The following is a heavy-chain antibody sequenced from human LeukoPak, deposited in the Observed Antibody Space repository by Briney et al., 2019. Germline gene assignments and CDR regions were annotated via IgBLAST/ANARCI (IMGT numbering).Heavy chain of an antibody. CDR1: GGTFSSYA. J-gene: IGHJ3*02. Sequence: SVKVSCKASGGTFSSYAISWVRQAPGQGLEWMGGIIPIFGTANYAQKFRGRVTITADESTSTAYMELSSLRSEDTAVYYCARLVRGVTGAFDIWGQGTMVTVSS. CDR3: ARLVRGVTGAFDI. D-gene: IGHD3-10*01. CDR2: IIPIFGTA. V-gene: IGHV1-69*13.